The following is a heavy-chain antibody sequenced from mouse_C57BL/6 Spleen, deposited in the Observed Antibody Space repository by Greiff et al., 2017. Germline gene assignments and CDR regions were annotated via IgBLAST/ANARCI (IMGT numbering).Heavy chain of an antibody. J-gene: IGHJ1*03. CDR2: INPNNGGT. CDR3: ARYYGSSDWDFEV. Sequence: VQLQQSGPELVKPGASVKISCKASGYTFTDYYMNWVKQSHGKSLEWIGDINPNNGGTSYNQKFKGKVTLAVDKSSSTAYMELRSLTSEDSAVYYCARYYGSSDWDFEVWGTGTTVTVSS. D-gene: IGHD1-1*01. CDR1: GYTFTDYY. V-gene: IGHV1-26*01.